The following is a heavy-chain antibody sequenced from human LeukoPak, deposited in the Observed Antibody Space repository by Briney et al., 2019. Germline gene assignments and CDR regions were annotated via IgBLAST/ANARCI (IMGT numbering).Heavy chain of an antibody. D-gene: IGHD2-21*02. CDR2: GDPEDGET. CDR1: GYTFTDYY. Sequence: ASVKISCKVSGYTFTDYYMHWVQQAPGKGLEWMGLGDPEDGETIYAEKFQGRVTITADTSTDTAYMELSSLRSEDTAVYYCATNCGGDLYYFDYWGQGTLVTVSS. CDR3: ATNCGGDLYYFDY. J-gene: IGHJ4*02. V-gene: IGHV1-69-2*01.